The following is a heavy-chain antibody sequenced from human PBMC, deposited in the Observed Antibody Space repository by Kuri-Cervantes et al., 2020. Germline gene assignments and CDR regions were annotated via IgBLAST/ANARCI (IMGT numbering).Heavy chain of an antibody. CDR2: ISYDGSNK. CDR1: GFSFSSYG. Sequence: GESLKISCAASGFSFSSYGMHWVRQAPGKGLEWVAVISYDGSNKYYADSVKGRFTIPRDNSKNTLYLQMNSLRAEDTAVYYCARDRYQLLLTPKGAWFDPWGQGTLVTVSS. V-gene: IGHV3-30*03. CDR3: ARDRYQLLLTPKGAWFDP. J-gene: IGHJ5*02. D-gene: IGHD2-2*01.